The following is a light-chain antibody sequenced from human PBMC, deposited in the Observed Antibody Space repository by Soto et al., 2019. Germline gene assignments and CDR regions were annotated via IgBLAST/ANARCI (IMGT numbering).Light chain of an antibody. CDR1: TSNIGSNY. J-gene: IGLJ1*01. Sequence: QSVLTQPPSASGTPGQRVTISCSGSTSNIGSNYVYWYQQVPGTAPKLLIHTNSQRPSGVPDRFSGSKSGTSASLAISGLRSEDEADYYCATWIDRLNTYVFGTGTKLTVL. V-gene: IGLV1-47*02. CDR3: ATWIDRLNTYV. CDR2: TNS.